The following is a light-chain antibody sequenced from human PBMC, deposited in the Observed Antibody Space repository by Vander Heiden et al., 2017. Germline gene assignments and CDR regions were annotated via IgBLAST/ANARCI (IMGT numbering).Light chain of an antibody. J-gene: IGKJ5*01. CDR1: QGISSY. Sequence: DIQLTQSPSFLSASVGDRVTITCRASQGISSYLAWYQQKPGKAPKLLIYAASTLQSGVPSRFSGSGSGTEFTLTISSLQPEDFATYYCQQLNIYPLTFGQGTRLXIK. V-gene: IGKV1-9*01. CDR2: AAS. CDR3: QQLNIYPLT.